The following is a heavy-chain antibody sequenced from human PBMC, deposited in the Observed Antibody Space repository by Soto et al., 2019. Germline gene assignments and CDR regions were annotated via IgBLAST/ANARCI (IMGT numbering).Heavy chain of an antibody. CDR2: IRSKAYGGTT. CDR3: TRAEVDIVATINDY. Sequence: GGSLRLSCTASGFTFGDYAMSWVRQAPGKGLEWVGFIRSKAYGGTTEYAASVKGRFTISRDDSKRIAYLQMNSLKTEDTAVYYCTRAEVDIVATINDYWGQGTLVTVSS. J-gene: IGHJ4*02. D-gene: IGHD5-12*01. V-gene: IGHV3-49*04. CDR1: GFTFGDYA.